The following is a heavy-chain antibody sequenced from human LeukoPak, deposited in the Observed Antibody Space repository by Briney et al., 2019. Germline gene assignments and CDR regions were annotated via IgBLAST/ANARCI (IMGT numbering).Heavy chain of an antibody. CDR2: IYPGDSDT. V-gene: IGHV5-51*01. CDR1: GYSFTSYW. D-gene: IGHD6-19*01. Sequence: GESLKISCKGSGYSFTSYWIGWVRQMPGKGLEWMGIIYPGDSDTGYSPSFQGQATISADKSISTAYLQWSSLKASDTAMYYCARQVDSSGWFTYFDYWGQGTLVTVSS. CDR3: ARQVDSSGWFTYFDY. J-gene: IGHJ4*02.